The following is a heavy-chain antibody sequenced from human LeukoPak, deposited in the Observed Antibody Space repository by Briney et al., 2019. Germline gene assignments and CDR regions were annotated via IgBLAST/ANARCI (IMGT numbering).Heavy chain of an antibody. D-gene: IGHD2-15*01. CDR1: GFTFSSYS. Sequence: PGGSLRLSCAASGFTFSSYSMNWVRQAPGKGLEWVSYISSSSSTIYYADSVKGRFTISRDNAKNSLYLQMNSLRAEDTAVYYFCRVVADDYYYYYYMDVWGKGTTVTVSS. CDR3: CRVVADDYYYYYYMDV. CDR2: ISSSSSTI. J-gene: IGHJ6*03. V-gene: IGHV3-48*01.